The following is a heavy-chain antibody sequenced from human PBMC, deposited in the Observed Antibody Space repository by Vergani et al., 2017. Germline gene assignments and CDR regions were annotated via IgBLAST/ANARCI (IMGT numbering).Heavy chain of an antibody. D-gene: IGHD1-1*01. J-gene: IGHJ4*02. Sequence: VQLVESGGGLVQPGGSLRLSCAASGCTFSSYWMHWVRQAPGKGLVWVAVIWYDGSNKDYADSEKGRFTISRDNSKNTLYLQMNSLRAEDTAVYYCARGVRGVVQFTDYWGQGTLVTVSS. CDR2: IWYDGSNK. V-gene: IGHV3-33*08. CDR3: ARGVRGVVQFTDY. CDR1: GCTFSSYW.